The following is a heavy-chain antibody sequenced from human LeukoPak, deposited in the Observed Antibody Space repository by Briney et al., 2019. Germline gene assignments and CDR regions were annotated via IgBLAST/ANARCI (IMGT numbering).Heavy chain of an antibody. CDR3: AKERIVVVPAAKSPFDY. Sequence: GGSLRLSCAASGFTFSSYGMHWVRQAPGKGLEWVAFIRYDGSNKYYADSVKGRFTISRDNSKNTLYLQMNSLRAEDTAVYYCAKERIVVVPAAKSPFDYWGQGTLVTVSS. J-gene: IGHJ4*02. CDR1: GFTFSSYG. V-gene: IGHV3-30*02. CDR2: IRYDGSNK. D-gene: IGHD2-2*01.